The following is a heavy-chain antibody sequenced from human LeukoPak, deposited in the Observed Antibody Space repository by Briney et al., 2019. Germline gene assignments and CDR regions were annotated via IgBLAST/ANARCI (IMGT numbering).Heavy chain of an antibody. V-gene: IGHV3-66*01. D-gene: IGHD3-10*01. CDR2: IYSGGST. CDR3: AKTVSGSYSYQGGDY. Sequence: GGSLRLSCAASGFTVSSNYMSWVRQAPGKGLEWVSVIYSGGSTNYADSVKGRFTISRDTSKNTLYLQMNSLRGEDTAVYYCAKTVSGSYSYQGGDYWGQGTLVTVSS. J-gene: IGHJ4*02. CDR1: GFTVSSNY.